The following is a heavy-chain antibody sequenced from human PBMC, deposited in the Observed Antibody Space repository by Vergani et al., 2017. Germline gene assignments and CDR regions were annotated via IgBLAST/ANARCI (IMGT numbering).Heavy chain of an antibody. CDR2: IYYSGST. V-gene: IGHV4-39*01. J-gene: IGHJ4*02. CDR3: ARASVGGSYPNGY. CDR1: GGSISSSSYY. Sequence: QLQLQESGPGLVKPSETLSLTCTVSGGSISSSSYYWGWIRQPPGKGLEWIGSIYYSGSTYYNPSLKSRVTISVDTSKNQFSLKRSSVTAADTAVYYCARASVGGSYPNGYWGQGTLVTVSS. D-gene: IGHD1-26*01.